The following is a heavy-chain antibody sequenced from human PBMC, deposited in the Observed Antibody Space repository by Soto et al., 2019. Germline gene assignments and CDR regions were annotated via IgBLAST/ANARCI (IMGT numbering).Heavy chain of an antibody. CDR2: ISSNGGTT. CDR1: GFTLSSYD. V-gene: IGHV3-64*01. D-gene: IGHD1-7*01. CDR3: VRRVSGNYDY. Sequence: EVQLAECGGGMVQPGGSPRLPCVASGFTLSSYDMHWVRQAPGKGLEYVSSISSNGGTTYYGNSVKGRFTISRDNSKNTLYLQMGSLRAEDMAVYYCVRRVSGNYDYWAQGTLVTVSS. J-gene: IGHJ4*02.